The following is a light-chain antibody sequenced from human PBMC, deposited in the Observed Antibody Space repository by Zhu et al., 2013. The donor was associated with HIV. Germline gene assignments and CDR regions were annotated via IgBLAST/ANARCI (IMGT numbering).Light chain of an antibody. J-gene: IGKJ2*01. V-gene: IGKV3D-20*02. CDR2: DTS. CDR1: RTIDDTF. CDR3: QQTYNTPRYI. Sequence: ETFLTQSPVTLSLSPGERATLSCRASRTIDDTFLAWYQQRPGQAPRLLIYDTSNRATGIPARFSGSGSGTDFTLTISDLQPEDFATYYCQQTYNTPRYIFGQGTKLEI.